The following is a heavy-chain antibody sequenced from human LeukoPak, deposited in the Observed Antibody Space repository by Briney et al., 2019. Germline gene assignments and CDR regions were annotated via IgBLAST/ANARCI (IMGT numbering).Heavy chain of an antibody. V-gene: IGHV3-7*01. J-gene: IGHJ4*02. Sequence: SGGSLRLSCAVSGLTFSSSWMDWVRQAPGKGLEWVASINPDGNKKYSADSVKGRFTISRDNAENSLYLQMNSLRVEDTAVYYCAKEGSSSWYEVDYWGQGTLVTVSS. CDR1: GLTFSSSW. CDR2: INPDGNKK. CDR3: AKEGSSSWYEVDY. D-gene: IGHD6-13*01.